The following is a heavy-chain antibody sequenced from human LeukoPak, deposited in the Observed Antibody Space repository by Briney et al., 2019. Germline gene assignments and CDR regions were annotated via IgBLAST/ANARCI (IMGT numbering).Heavy chain of an antibody. CDR3: ARDHQLNDYYDRGHFEALDY. D-gene: IGHD3-22*01. J-gene: IGHJ4*02. CDR1: GFTFSSYS. CDR2: ISSSSSYI. Sequence: GGSLRLSCAASGFTFSSYSMNWVRQAPGKGLEWVSSISSSSSYIYYADSVKGRFTISRDNAKNSLYLQMNSLRAEDTAVYYCARDHQLNDYYDRGHFEALDYWGQGTLVTVSS. V-gene: IGHV3-21*01.